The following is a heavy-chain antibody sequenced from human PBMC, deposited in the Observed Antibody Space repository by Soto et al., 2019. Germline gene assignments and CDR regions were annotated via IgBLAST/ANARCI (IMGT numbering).Heavy chain of an antibody. V-gene: IGHV4-31*03. CDR2: IYYSGST. Sequence: QVQLQESGPGLVKPSQSLSLTCTVSGGSISSGGYYWSWIRQHPGKGLEWIGYIYYSGSTYYNPSLKSRVTISVDTSSNQFHLKQSSVTAADTAVYYCARDGGSYLLGAFDIWGQGTMVTVSS. J-gene: IGHJ3*02. CDR3: ARDGGSYLLGAFDI. CDR1: GGSISSGGYY. D-gene: IGHD1-26*01.